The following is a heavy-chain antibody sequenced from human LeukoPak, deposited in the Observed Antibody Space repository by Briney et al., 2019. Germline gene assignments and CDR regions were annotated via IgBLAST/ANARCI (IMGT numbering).Heavy chain of an antibody. CDR1: GYTFTGYY. Sequence: ASVKVSCKASGYTFTGYYMHWVRQAPGQGLEWMGWINPNSGGTNYAQKFQGRVTMTRDTSISTAYMELSRLRSDDTAVYYCARGNPATYYYDSSGLDYWGQGTLVTVSS. J-gene: IGHJ4*02. CDR2: INPNSGGT. D-gene: IGHD3-22*01. CDR3: ARGNPATYYYDSSGLDY. V-gene: IGHV1-2*02.